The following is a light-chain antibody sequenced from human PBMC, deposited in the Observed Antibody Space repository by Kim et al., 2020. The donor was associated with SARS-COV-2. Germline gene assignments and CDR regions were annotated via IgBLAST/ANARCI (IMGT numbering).Light chain of an antibody. CDR1: QSVSSSY. CDR2: GAS. CDR3: QQYGSALIT. J-gene: IGKJ5*01. V-gene: IGKV3-20*01. Sequence: SPGERATLSCRASQSVSSSYLAWYQQKPGQAPRLLIDGASSRATGIPDRFSGSGSGTDFTLTISRLEREDFAVYCCQQYGSALITFGQGTRLEIK.